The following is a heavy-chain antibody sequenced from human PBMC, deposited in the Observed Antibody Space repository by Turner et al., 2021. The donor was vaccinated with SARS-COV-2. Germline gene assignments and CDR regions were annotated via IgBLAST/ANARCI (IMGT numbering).Heavy chain of an antibody. CDR3: ARSWGGILTGYSFDP. V-gene: IGHV4-34*01. CDR1: GGSFSGYY. D-gene: IGHD3-9*01. CDR2: IYHSGST. J-gene: IGHJ5*02. Sequence: QVQLPQWGAGLLKPSETLSLLRGVYGGSFSGYYWSWLRQPPGKGLEWIGEIYHSGSTNYNPSLKSRVTISVDTSKNQFSLKLSSVTAADTAVYYCARSWGGILTGYSFDPWGQGTLVTVSS.